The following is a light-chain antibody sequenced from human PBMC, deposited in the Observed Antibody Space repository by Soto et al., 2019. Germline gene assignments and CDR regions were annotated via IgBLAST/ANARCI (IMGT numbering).Light chain of an antibody. J-gene: IGKJ1*01. CDR1: QSISSW. CDR2: KAS. V-gene: IGKV1-5*03. CDR3: QQYTSYWT. Sequence: DIKMTQSPSTLSASVGDRVTITCRASQSISSWLAWYQQKPGKAPKLLIYKASSLESGFPSRFSGSGSGTEFTLTITSLQPDDFATYYCQQYTSYWTFGQGTKVEIK.